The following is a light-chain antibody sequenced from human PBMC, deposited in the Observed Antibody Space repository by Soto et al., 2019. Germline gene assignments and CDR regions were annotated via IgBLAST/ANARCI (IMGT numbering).Light chain of an antibody. CDR1: RIVSSY. V-gene: IGKV3-20*01. CDR3: QQYWGSPLT. CDR2: GVS. J-gene: IGKJ5*01. Sequence: STGVRAPFPCKRRRIVSSYLTWYQQKPGQAPRLLIYGVSNRASGIPARFSGSGSETDFTLTISWLGRVDFAVDYCQQYWGSPLTFGQGTRLEIK.